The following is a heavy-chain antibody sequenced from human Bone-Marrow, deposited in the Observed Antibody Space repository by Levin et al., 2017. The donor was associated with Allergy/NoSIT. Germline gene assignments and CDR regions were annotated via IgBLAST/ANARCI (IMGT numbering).Heavy chain of an antibody. Sequence: GGSLRLSCAASGFTFSSYSMNWVRQAPGKGLEWVSSISSSSSYIYYADSVKGRFTISRDNAKNSLYLQMNSLRAEDTAVYYCASPESSDCSSTSCPSPMDVWGQGTTVTVSS. V-gene: IGHV3-21*01. J-gene: IGHJ6*02. CDR2: ISSSSSYI. CDR1: GFTFSSYS. D-gene: IGHD2-2*01. CDR3: ASPESSDCSSTSCPSPMDV.